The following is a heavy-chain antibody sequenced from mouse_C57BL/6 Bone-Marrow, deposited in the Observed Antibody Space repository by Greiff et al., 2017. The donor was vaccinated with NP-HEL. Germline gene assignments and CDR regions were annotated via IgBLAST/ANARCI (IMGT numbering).Heavy chain of an antibody. V-gene: IGHV1-53*01. D-gene: IGHD2-2*01. CDR1: GYTFTSYW. CDR2: INPSNGGP. CDR3: AREGRWVRRGYWYFDV. J-gene: IGHJ1*03. Sequence: VQLQQSGTELVKPGTSVKLSCKSSGYTFTSYWMHWVKQRPGQGLEWIGNINPSNGGPNYNEKFKSKATLTVDKSSSTAYMQLSSLTSDDSAVYYCAREGRWVRRGYWYFDVWDTGTTVTVSA.